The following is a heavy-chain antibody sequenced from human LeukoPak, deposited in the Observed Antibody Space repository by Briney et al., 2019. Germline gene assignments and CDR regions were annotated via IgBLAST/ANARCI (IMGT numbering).Heavy chain of an antibody. CDR2: IYQSETA. J-gene: IGHJ2*01. CDR1: GYSISSGYF. D-gene: IGHD3-22*01. V-gene: IGHV4-38-2*02. Sequence: PSETLSLTCTVSGYSISSGYFWGWMRQPPGKGLEWIGSIYQSETAHYNPSLKSRVTISVDTSKNQFSLKLSSVTAADTAVYYCALYYYDSSRGWYFDLWGRGTLVTVSS. CDR3: ALYYYDSSRGWYFDL.